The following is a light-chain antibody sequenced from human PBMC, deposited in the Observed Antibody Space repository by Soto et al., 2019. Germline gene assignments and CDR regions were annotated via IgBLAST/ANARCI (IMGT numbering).Light chain of an antibody. Sequence: EIVMTQSPATLSVSPGERATLSCRASQSVSSNLAWYQQKPGQAPRLLIYGASTRATAIPARFSGSGSGTEFTLTISSLQSEDFAVSYCQQYNNWPVTFGQGTKVEI. J-gene: IGKJ1*01. CDR2: GAS. V-gene: IGKV3-15*01. CDR1: QSVSSN. CDR3: QQYNNWPVT.